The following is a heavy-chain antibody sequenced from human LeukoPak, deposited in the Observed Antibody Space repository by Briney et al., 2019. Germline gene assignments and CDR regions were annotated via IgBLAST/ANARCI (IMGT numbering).Heavy chain of an antibody. V-gene: IGHV1-2*02. J-gene: IGHJ4*02. D-gene: IGHD2-2*01. CDR1: GYTFTGYY. CDR2: INPNSGGT. Sequence: ASVKVSCKASGYTFTGYYMHWVRQAPGQGLEWMGWINPNSGGTNYAQKFQGRVTMTRDTSISTAYMELSRLRSDDTAVYYCAREGSDCSSTSCSFDYWGQGTLVTVSS. CDR3: AREGSDCSSTSCSFDY.